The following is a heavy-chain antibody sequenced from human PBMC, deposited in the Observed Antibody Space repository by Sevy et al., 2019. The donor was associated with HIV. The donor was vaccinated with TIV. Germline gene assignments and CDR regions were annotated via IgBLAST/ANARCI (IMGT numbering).Heavy chain of an antibody. CDR1: GFTFSTYN. J-gene: IGHJ4*02. CDR3: ARDRRTLNYYGSSGYNYYFDY. V-gene: IGHV3-21*01. CDR2: ITDSSNYI. D-gene: IGHD3-22*01. Sequence: GGSLRLSCAASGFTFSTYNMNWVRQAPGKGLEWVSSITDSSNYINHEDSVKGQFTISRDSVKNSLYMEMNSLRAEDTAVYFCARDRRTLNYYGSSGYNYYFDYWGQGTLVTVSS.